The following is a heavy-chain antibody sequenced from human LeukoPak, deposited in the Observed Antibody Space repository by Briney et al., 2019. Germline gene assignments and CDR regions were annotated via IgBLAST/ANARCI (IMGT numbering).Heavy chain of an antibody. V-gene: IGHV1-69*06. J-gene: IGHJ5*02. CDR2: IIPIFGTA. CDR3: AGTNCSGGSCSWFDP. D-gene: IGHD2-15*01. CDR1: GGTFSSYA. Sequence: SVKVSCKASGGTFSSYAISWVRQAPGQGLEWMGGIIPIFGTANYAQKFQGRVTITADKSTSTAYMELSSLRSEDTAVYYCAGTNCSGGSCSWFDPWGQGTLVTVSS.